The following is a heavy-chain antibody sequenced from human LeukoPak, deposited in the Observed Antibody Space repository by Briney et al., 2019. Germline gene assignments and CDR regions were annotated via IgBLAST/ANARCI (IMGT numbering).Heavy chain of an antibody. CDR2: ISGSGGST. V-gene: IGHV3-23*01. CDR1: GFTFSSYA. J-gene: IGHJ3*02. CDR3: AKDIFGQIDAFDI. D-gene: IGHD3-3*01. Sequence: GVSLRLSCAASGFTFSSYAMSWVRQAPGKGLEGVSAISGSGGSTYYADTVKGRFTISRDNSKNTLYLQMNSLRAEDTAVYYCAKDIFGQIDAFDIWGQGTMVTVSS.